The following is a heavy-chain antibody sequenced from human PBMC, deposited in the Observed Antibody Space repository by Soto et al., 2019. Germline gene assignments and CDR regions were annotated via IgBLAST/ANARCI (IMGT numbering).Heavy chain of an antibody. CDR3: AREGSIVGARWFDP. Sequence: SETLSLTCTVSGGSISSYYWSWIRQPPGKGLEWIGYIYYSGSTNYNPSLKSRVTISVDTSKNQFSLKLSSVTAADTAVYYCAREGSIVGARWFDPWGQGTLVTVSS. V-gene: IGHV4-59*01. J-gene: IGHJ5*02. D-gene: IGHD1-26*01. CDR1: GGSISSYY. CDR2: IYYSGST.